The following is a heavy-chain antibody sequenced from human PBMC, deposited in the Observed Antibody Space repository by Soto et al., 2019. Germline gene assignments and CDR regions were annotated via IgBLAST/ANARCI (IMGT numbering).Heavy chain of an antibody. D-gene: IGHD3-22*01. CDR1: GYTFSGFF. CDR3: ARVKNYYDRSGPFDY. J-gene: IGHJ4*02. Sequence: ASVKVSCKASGYTFSGFFLHWVRQAPGLGLEWMGWINPNSGDTNYAQKFQGRVTMTRDTSISTAYMDLSRLSSDDTAVYYCARVKNYYDRSGPFDYWGQGTLVPVSS. CDR2: INPNSGDT. V-gene: IGHV1-2*02.